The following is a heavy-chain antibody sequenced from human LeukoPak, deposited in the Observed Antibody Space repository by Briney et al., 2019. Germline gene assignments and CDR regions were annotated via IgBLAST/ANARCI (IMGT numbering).Heavy chain of an antibody. Sequence: GGSLRLSCAASGFTFDDYAMHWVRQAPGKGLEWVSGISWDRDSIGYADSVKGRFTISRDNAKNSLHLQMNSLRVEDTALYYCAKDLEMATTPLGDAFDIWGQGTMVTVSS. D-gene: IGHD5-24*01. J-gene: IGHJ3*02. CDR1: GFTFDDYA. V-gene: IGHV3-9*01. CDR2: ISWDRDSI. CDR3: AKDLEMATTPLGDAFDI.